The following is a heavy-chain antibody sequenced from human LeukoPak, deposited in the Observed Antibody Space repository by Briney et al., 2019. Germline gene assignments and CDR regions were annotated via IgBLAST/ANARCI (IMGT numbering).Heavy chain of an antibody. D-gene: IGHD1-26*01. CDR1: GFTFSSYA. Sequence: PGGSLRLSCAASGFTFSSYAMSWVRQAPGKGLEWVSAISGSGGSTYYADSVKGRFTISRDNSKNTLYLQMGSLRAEDMAVYYCAREYGGSYPYYFDYWGQGTLVTVS. V-gene: IGHV3-23*01. CDR2: ISGSGGST. J-gene: IGHJ4*02. CDR3: AREYGGSYPYYFDY.